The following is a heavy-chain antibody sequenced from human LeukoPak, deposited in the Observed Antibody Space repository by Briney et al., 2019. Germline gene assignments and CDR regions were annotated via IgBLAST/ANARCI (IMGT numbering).Heavy chain of an antibody. V-gene: IGHV4-31*03. CDR3: ARVGAAAGTFYFDY. CDR2: IYYSGST. CDR1: GGSISSGGYY. Sequence: SQTLSLTCTVSGGSISSGGYYWSWIRQHPGKGLEWIGYIYYSGSTYYNPSLKSRVTISVDTSKNQFSLKLSSVTAADTAVYYCARVGAAAGTFYFDYWGQGTLVTVSS. D-gene: IGHD6-13*01. J-gene: IGHJ4*02.